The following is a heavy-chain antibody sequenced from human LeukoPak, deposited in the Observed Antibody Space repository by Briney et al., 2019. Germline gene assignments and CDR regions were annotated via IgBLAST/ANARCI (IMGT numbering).Heavy chain of an antibody. J-gene: IGHJ6*02. CDR2: INHSGST. D-gene: IGHD6-13*01. CDR3: ARGGSSWHPLYGMDV. Sequence: PSETLSLTCAVYGGSFSGYYWSWLRQPPGKGLEWIGEINHSGSTNYNPSLKSRVTISVDTSKNQFSLKLSSVTAADTAVYYCARGGSSWHPLYGMDVWGQGTTVTVSS. V-gene: IGHV4-34*01. CDR1: GGSFSGYY.